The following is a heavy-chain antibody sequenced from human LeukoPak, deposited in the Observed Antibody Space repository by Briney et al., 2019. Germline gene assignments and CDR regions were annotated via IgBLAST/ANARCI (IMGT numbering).Heavy chain of an antibody. CDR2: INSDGSST. D-gene: IGHD2-2*01. V-gene: IGHV3-74*01. CDR3: ASVPGGYLGWFDP. J-gene: IGHJ5*02. CDR1: GFTSSSNW. Sequence: GGSLRLSCAASGFTSSSNWMHWVRQAPGKGLVWVSRINSDGSSTSYADSVRGRFTISRDNAKNTLYLQMNSLRAEDTAVYYCASVPGGYLGWFDPWGQGALVTVSS.